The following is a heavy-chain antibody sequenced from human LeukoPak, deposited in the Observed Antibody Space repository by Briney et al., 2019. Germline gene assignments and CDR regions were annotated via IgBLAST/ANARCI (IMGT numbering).Heavy chain of an antibody. Sequence: SETLSLTCTVSGGSISSSSYYWGWIRQPPGKGLEWIGSIYYSGSTYYNPSLKSRVTISVDTSKNQFSLKLSSVTAADTAVYYCARGREYYYYMDVWGKGTTVTVSS. J-gene: IGHJ6*03. V-gene: IGHV4-39*07. CDR1: GGSISSSSYY. CDR3: ARGREYYYYMDV. D-gene: IGHD5-24*01. CDR2: IYYSGST.